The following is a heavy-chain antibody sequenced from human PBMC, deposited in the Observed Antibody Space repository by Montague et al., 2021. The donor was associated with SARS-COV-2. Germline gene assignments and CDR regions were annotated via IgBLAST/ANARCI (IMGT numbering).Heavy chain of an antibody. D-gene: IGHD1-14*01. CDR1: GASVGSSD. Sequence: SETRSLTCTVSGASVGSSDWGWIRQSPGKGLEWIGYFYSVGSTDYNPSLKSRATISRDTPKNQFSLKVRSVTAADTAVYYCARETMTADAFDIWGQGTMVTVSS. CDR3: ARETMTADAFDI. CDR2: FYSVGST. J-gene: IGHJ3*02. V-gene: IGHV4-59*02.